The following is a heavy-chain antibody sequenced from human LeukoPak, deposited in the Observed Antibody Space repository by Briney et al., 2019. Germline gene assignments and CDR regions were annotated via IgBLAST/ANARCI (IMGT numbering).Heavy chain of an antibody. D-gene: IGHD6-6*01. CDR3: AKLVAARDDY. J-gene: IGHJ4*02. V-gene: IGHV3-23*01. CDR2: ISGSGGST. Sequence: GGSLRLSCAASGFNFADYDIHWVRQAPGKGLEWVSAISGSGGSTYYADSVKGRFTISRDNSKNTLYLQMNSLRAEDTAVYYCAKLVAARDDYWGQGTLVTVSS. CDR1: GFNFADYD.